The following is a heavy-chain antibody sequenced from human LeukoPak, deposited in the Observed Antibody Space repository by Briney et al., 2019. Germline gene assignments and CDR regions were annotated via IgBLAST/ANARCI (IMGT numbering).Heavy chain of an antibody. CDR3: ARGLRYGDYLAPLDY. V-gene: IGHV1-18*01. J-gene: IGHJ4*02. CDR2: ISGYNGNT. CDR1: GYTFTSYG. Sequence: GASVKVSFKASGYTFTSYGISWVRQAPGQGLEWMGWISGYNGNTKYAQKLQGRVTMTTDTSTSTAYMEVRSLRSDDTAVYYCARGLRYGDYLAPLDYWGQGTLVTVSS. D-gene: IGHD4-17*01.